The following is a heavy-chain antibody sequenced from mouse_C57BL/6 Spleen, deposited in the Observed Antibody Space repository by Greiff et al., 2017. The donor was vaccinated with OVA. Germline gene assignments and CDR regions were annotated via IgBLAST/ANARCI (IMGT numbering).Heavy chain of an antibody. V-gene: IGHV1-64*01. CDR2: IHPNSGST. D-gene: IGHD2-3*01. CDR3: ARGWLLREGFAY. Sequence: VKLQQPGAELVKPGASVKLSCKASGYTFTSYWMHWVKQRPGQGLEWIGMIHPNSGSTNYNEKFKSKATLTVDKSSSTAYMQLSSLTSEDSAVYYCARGWLLREGFAYWGQGTLVTVSA. CDR1: GYTFTSYW. J-gene: IGHJ3*01.